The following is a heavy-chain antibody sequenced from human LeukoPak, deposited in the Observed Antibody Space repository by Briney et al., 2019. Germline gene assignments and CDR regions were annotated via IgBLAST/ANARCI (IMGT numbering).Heavy chain of an antibody. CDR2: IYYSGTT. Sequence: SQTLSLTCAVSGGSISSGDDYWSWIRQPPGKGLEWIGYIYYSGTTYYNPSLKSRASISVDTSKNQFSLKLSSVTAADTAVYFCARLVGYYSRGSCYHFDYWGQGSLVTVSS. D-gene: IGHD2-15*01. V-gene: IGHV4-30-4*01. CDR3: ARLVGYYSRGSCYHFDY. J-gene: IGHJ4*02. CDR1: GGSISSGDDY.